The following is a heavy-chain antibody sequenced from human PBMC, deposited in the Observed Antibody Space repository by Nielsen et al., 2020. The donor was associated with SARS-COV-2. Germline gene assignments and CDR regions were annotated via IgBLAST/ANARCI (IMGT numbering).Heavy chain of an antibody. CDR3: ARGGPTVNYYYYYGMDV. D-gene: IGHD4-11*01. J-gene: IGHJ6*02. CDR1: GYTFIRYD. CDR2: IIPIFGTA. Sequence: SVKVSCKASGYTFIRYDISWVRQAPGQGLEWMGGIIPIFGTANYAQKFQGRVTITADKSTSTAYMELSSLRSEDTAVYYCARGGPTVNYYYYYGMDVWGQGTTVTVSS. V-gene: IGHV1-69*06.